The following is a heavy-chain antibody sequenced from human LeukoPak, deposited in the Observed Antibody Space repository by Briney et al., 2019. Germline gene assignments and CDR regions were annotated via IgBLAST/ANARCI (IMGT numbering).Heavy chain of an antibody. V-gene: IGHV1-2*02. CDR1: GYTFTGYY. CDR2: INPNSGGT. CDR3: ARELIAAAGPYYMDV. Sequence: ASVKVSCKASGYTFTGYYMHWVRQAPGQGLEWMGWINPNSGGTNYAQKFQGRVTVTRDTSTSTVYMEVSSLRSEDTAVYYCARELIAAAGPYYMDVWGKGTTVTVSS. J-gene: IGHJ6*03. D-gene: IGHD6-13*01.